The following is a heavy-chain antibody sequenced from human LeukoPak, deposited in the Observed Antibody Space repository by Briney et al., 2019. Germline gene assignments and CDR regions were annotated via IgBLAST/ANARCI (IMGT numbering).Heavy chain of an antibody. CDR3: ATVGYGDYHFDY. J-gene: IGHJ4*02. D-gene: IGHD4-17*01. Sequence: GASVKVSCKASGYTFTGYYMHWVQQAPGKGLEWMGLVDPEDGETIYAEKFQGRVTITADTSTDTAYMELSSLRSEDTAVYYCATVGYGDYHFDYWGQGTLVTVSS. CDR2: VDPEDGET. CDR1: GYTFTGYY. V-gene: IGHV1-69-2*01.